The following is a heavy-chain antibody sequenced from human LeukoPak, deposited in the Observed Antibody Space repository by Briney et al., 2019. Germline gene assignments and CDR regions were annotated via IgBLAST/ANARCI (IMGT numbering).Heavy chain of an antibody. CDR1: GYTFTGYY. D-gene: IGHD5-18*01. CDR2: INPNSGGT. CDR3: ARGSGRYNDAFDI. Sequence: ASVTVSCKGSGYTFTGYYMHWVRQAPGQGVEGMGWINPNSGGTNSAQKLQGRVTMTTDTSTSTAYMELRSLRSDDTAVYYCARGSGRYNDAFDIGGQGTMVTVS. J-gene: IGHJ3*02. V-gene: IGHV1-2*02.